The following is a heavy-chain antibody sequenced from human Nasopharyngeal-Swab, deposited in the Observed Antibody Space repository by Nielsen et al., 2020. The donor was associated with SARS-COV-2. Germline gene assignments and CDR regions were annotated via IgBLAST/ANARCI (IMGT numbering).Heavy chain of an antibody. CDR3: ARESVVTGMDDAPDI. CDR2: IRQDACEQ. J-gene: IGHJ3*02. Sequence: GESLKISCAASGFPFSNHYMTWVRQPPGKGLEWVANIRQDACEQFYVDSVKGRFTISRDNAKNSVFLQMNSLRSEDTAVYYCARESVVTGMDDAPDIWGRGTMVTVSS. D-gene: IGHD2-21*02. V-gene: IGHV3-7*04. CDR1: GFPFSNHY.